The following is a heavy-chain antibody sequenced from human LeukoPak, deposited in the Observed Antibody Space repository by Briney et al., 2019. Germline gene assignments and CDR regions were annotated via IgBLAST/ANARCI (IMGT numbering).Heavy chain of an antibody. D-gene: IGHD2-21*01. V-gene: IGHV6-1*01. J-gene: IGHJ4*02. CDR1: GDRVSSNSAA. Sequence: SQTLSLTCAISGDRVSSNSAAWNWISPSPSSCLEWLGKTYYRSKCYNDYAVSMKSRTTINPDTSKNQFSLQLNSVTPEDAAVYYCARSGVIDMVPFDHWGQGTLVTVSS. CDR3: ARSGVIDMVPFDH. CDR2: TYYRSKCYN.